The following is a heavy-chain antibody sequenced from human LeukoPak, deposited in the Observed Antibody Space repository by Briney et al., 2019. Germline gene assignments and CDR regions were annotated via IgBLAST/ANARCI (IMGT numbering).Heavy chain of an antibody. D-gene: IGHD5-18*01. CDR1: GGSISSSSYY. V-gene: IGHV4-39*01. CDR3: AIVDTAMVSSFDY. Sequence: SETLSHTCTVSGGSISSSSYYWGWIRQPPGKGLEWIGSIYYSGSTYYNPSLKSRVTISVDTSKNQFSLKLSSVTAADTAVYYCAIVDTAMVSSFDYWGQGTLVTVSS. J-gene: IGHJ4*02. CDR2: IYYSGST.